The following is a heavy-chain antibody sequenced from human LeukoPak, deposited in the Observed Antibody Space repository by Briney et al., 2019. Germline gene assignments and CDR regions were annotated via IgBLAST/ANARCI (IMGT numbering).Heavy chain of an antibody. D-gene: IGHD3-10*01. V-gene: IGHV3-30-3*01. CDR3: ARSSRPAGAFDY. J-gene: IGHJ4*02. CDR2: ISYDGSNK. CDR1: GFTFSSYA. Sequence: PGGSLRLSCAASGFTFSSYAMHWVRQAPGKGLEWVAVISYDGSNKYYAGSVKGRFTISRDNSKNTLYLQMDSLRAEDTAVYYCARSSRPAGAFDYWGQGTLVTVSS.